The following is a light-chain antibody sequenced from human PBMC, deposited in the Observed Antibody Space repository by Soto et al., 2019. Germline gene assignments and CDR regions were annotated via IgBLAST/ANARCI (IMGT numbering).Light chain of an antibody. Sequence: EIVLTQSPGTLSLSPGERSTLSCRASQSISSSYLAWYHHKPGQPPRLLIYGASSRATGIPDRFSGSGSGTDFTLSISRQEPEDFAVYYCQQYGSSPRTFGQGTKVEIK. CDR2: GAS. CDR1: QSISSSY. J-gene: IGKJ1*01. V-gene: IGKV3-20*01. CDR3: QQYGSSPRT.